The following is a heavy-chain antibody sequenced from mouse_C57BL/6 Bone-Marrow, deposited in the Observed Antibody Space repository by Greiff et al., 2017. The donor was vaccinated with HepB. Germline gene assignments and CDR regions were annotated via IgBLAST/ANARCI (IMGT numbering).Heavy chain of an antibody. CDR1: GYTFTDYY. D-gene: IGHD2-3*01. CDR3: AREGLLRDYFDY. CDR2: INPNNGGT. V-gene: IGHV1-26*01. Sequence: EVQLQQSGPELVKPGASVKISCKASGYTFTDYYMNWVKQSHGKSLEWIGDINPNNGGTSYNQKFKGKATLTVDKSSSTAYMELRSLTSEDSAVYYCAREGLLRDYFDYWGQGTTLTVSS. J-gene: IGHJ2*01.